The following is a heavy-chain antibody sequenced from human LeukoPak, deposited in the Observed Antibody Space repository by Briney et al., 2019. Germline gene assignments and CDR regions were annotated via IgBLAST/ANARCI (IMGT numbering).Heavy chain of an antibody. CDR3: ARSSYEGAFDI. V-gene: IGHV4-30-2*01. CDR1: GGSISSGGYY. Sequence: SQTLSLTCTVSGGSISSGGYYWSWIRQPPGKGLEWFGYIYHSGSTNYNPSLKSRVTISVDRTKNQFSLKLSSVTAADTAVYYCARSSYEGAFDIWGQGTMVTVSS. D-gene: IGHD5-18*01. J-gene: IGHJ3*02. CDR2: IYHSGST.